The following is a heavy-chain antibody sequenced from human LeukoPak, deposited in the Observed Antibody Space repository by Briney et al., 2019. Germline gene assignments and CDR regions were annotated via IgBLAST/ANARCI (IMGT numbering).Heavy chain of an antibody. V-gene: IGHV3-49*04. J-gene: IGHJ4*02. CDR2: IRGNAYGGTT. CDR3: TRVLAYTSGDY. Sequence: SGGSLRLSCTTSGFTFADYAISWVRQAPGKGLEWVGFIRGNAYGGTTGYAASVKGRFSISRDDSKSIAYLQMNSLQTEDTAVYYCTRVLAYTSGDYWGQGTLVTVSS. CDR1: GFTFADYA. D-gene: IGHD6-19*01.